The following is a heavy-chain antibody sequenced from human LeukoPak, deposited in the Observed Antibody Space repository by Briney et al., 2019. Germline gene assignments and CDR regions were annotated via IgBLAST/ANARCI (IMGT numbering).Heavy chain of an antibody. Sequence: GGSLRLSCAASGFTVSSNYMSWVRQAPGKGLEWVSVIYSGGSTYYADSVKGRFTISRDNSKNTLYLQMNSLRAEGTAVYYCAKDPLLGSSYPYYFDYWGQGTLVTVSS. CDR2: IYSGGST. V-gene: IGHV3-53*01. CDR1: GFTVSSNY. J-gene: IGHJ4*02. CDR3: AKDPLLGSSYPYYFDY. D-gene: IGHD2-2*01.